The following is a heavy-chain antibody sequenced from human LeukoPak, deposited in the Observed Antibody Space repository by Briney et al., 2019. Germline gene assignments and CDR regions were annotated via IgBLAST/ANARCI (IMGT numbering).Heavy chain of an antibody. CDR2: ISSSSSTI. D-gene: IGHD2-15*01. J-gene: IGHJ6*02. CDR3: ARDVYCSGGSCYYYGMDV. Sequence: QTGGSLRLSCAASGFTFSSYSMNWVRQAPGKGLEWVSYISSSSSTIYYADSVKGRFTISRDNAKNSLYLQMNSLRDEDTAVYYCARDVYCSGGSCYYYGMDVWGQGTTVTVSS. V-gene: IGHV3-48*02. CDR1: GFTFSSYS.